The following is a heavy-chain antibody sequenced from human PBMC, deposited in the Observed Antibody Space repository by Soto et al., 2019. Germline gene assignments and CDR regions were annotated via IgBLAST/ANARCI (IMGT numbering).Heavy chain of an antibody. Sequence: QAQLVQSGAEVKEPGPSGKVSSKASGYSLPTSGLTWVRQAPGQGLEWMGGISTYNGNTNYAQKLQDRVTLTTDTSTSTAYMELRSLRSDDTAVYYCARRLYGDYDYWGQGTLVTVSS. V-gene: IGHV1-18*01. CDR2: ISTYNGNT. CDR3: ARRLYGDYDY. J-gene: IGHJ4*02. D-gene: IGHD4-17*01. CDR1: GYSLPTSG.